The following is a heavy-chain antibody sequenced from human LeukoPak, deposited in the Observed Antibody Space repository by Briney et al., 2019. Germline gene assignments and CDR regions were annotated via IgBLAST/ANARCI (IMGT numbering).Heavy chain of an antibody. Sequence: GGSLRLSCAASGFTFSSYSMNWVRQAPGKGLEWVSSISSSSSYIYYADSVKGRFTISRDNAKNSLYLQMNSLRAEDTAVYYCASDPIGSSWYEIDYWGQGTLVTVSS. CDR2: ISSSSSYI. J-gene: IGHJ4*02. D-gene: IGHD6-13*01. CDR1: GFTFSSYS. V-gene: IGHV3-21*01. CDR3: ASDPIGSSWYEIDY.